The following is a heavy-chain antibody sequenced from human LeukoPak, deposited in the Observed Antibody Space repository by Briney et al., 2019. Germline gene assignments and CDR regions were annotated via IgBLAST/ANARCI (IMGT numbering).Heavy chain of an antibody. CDR2: INPNSGGT. CDR3: AASSYYYDSSGYYVDY. J-gene: IGHJ4*02. CDR1: GYTFTGYY. V-gene: IGHV1-2*06. D-gene: IGHD3-22*01. Sequence: ASVKVSCKASGYTFTGYYMHWVRQAPGQGLEWMGRINPNSGGTNYAQKFQGRVTMTRDTSISTAYMELSRLRPDDTAVYYCAASSYYYDSSGYYVDYWGQGTLVTVSS.